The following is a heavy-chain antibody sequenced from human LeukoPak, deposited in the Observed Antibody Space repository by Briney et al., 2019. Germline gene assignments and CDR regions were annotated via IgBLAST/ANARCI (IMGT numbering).Heavy chain of an antibody. J-gene: IGHJ4*02. CDR3: AKRSDGYSGFDY. D-gene: IGHD5-18*01. Sequence: TGGSLRLSCAASGFDYSNYVMTWVRQAPGKGLGWVAGITDSGGITYYSDSVKGRFTISRDNSKNTLYLQMNSLRAEDTAVYYCAKRSDGYSGFDYWGQGTLVTLSS. CDR2: ITDSGGIT. V-gene: IGHV3-23*01. CDR1: GFDYSNYV.